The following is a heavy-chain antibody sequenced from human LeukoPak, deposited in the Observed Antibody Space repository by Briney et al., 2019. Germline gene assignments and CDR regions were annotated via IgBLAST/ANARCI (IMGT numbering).Heavy chain of an antibody. CDR3: ARVRFGSYEGWYFDY. Sequence: ASVKVSCKASGYTFTSYGISWVRQAPGQGLEWMGWISAYNGNTNYAQKLQGRVTMTTDTSTSTAYMELRSLRSDDTAVYYCARVRFGSYEGWYFDYWGQGTLVTVSS. CDR1: GYTFTSYG. D-gene: IGHD1-26*01. V-gene: IGHV1-18*01. J-gene: IGHJ4*02. CDR2: ISAYNGNT.